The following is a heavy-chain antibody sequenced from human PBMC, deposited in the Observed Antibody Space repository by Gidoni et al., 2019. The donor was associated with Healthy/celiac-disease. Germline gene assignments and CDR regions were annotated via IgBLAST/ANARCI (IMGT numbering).Heavy chain of an antibody. CDR3: ATAWGKFRYFDL. D-gene: IGHD3-16*01. J-gene: IGHJ2*01. V-gene: IGHV4-61*02. Sequence: QVQLQESGPGLVKPSQTLSLTCTVSGGSISSGSYYWSWIRPPAGKGLEWIGRIYTSGSTNYNPSLKSRVTISVDTSKNQFSLKLSSVTAADTAVYYCATAWGKFRYFDLWGRGTLVTVSS. CDR1: GGSISSGSYY. CDR2: IYTSGST.